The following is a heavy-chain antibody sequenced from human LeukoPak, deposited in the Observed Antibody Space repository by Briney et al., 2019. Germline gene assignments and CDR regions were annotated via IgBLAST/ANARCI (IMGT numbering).Heavy chain of an antibody. Sequence: HPGGSLRLSCAASGFTFSSYAMHWVRQAPGEGLEWVAVISYDGSIKHYTDSVKGRFTISRDNSKNTLYLQMSSLRPEDTAVYYCASIFWGYCSGTSCYVDYWGQGTLVTVSS. CDR2: ISYDGSIK. D-gene: IGHD2-2*01. J-gene: IGHJ4*02. CDR3: ASIFWGYCSGTSCYVDY. CDR1: GFTFSSYA. V-gene: IGHV3-30-3*01.